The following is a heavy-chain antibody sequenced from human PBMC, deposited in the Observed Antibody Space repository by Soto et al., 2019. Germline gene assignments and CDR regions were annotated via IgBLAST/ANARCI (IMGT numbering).Heavy chain of an antibody. CDR2: INHSGST. CDR3: ARGLTIFGVGFQAGEYYYYMEV. CDR1: GGSFSGYY. V-gene: IGHV4-34*01. Sequence: SETLSLTCAVYGGSFSGYYWSWIRQPPGKGLEWIGEINHSGSTNYNPSLKSRVTISVDTSKNQFSLKLSSVTAADTAVYYCARGLTIFGVGFQAGEYYYYMEVWGKGTTVTVSS. D-gene: IGHD3-3*01. J-gene: IGHJ6*03.